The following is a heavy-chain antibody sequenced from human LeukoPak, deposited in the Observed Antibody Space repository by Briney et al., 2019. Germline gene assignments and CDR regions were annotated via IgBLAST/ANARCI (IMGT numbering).Heavy chain of an antibody. CDR2: IIPIFGTA. Sequence: ASVKVSCKASGGTFSSYAISWVRQAPGQGLEWMGGIIPIFGTANYAQKFQGRVTITADKSTSTAYMELSSPRYEDTAVYYCARGPFIITFGGVILSTYFDYWGQGTLVTVSS. CDR1: GGTFSSYA. CDR3: ARGPFIITFGGVILSTYFDY. V-gene: IGHV1-69*06. J-gene: IGHJ4*02. D-gene: IGHD3-16*01.